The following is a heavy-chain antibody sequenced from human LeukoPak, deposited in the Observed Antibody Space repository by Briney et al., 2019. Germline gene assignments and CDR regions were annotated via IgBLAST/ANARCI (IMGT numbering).Heavy chain of an antibody. V-gene: IGHV3-15*01. CDR2: IKSKTDGGTT. CDR3: TTDWVSGSYYDY. Sequence: GGSPRLSCAASGFTFSNAWMSWVRQAPGKGLEWVGRIKSKTDGGTTDYAAPVKGRFTISRDDSKNTLYLQMNSLKTEDTAVYYCTTDWVSGSYYDYWGQGTLVTVSS. CDR1: GFTFSNAW. J-gene: IGHJ4*02. D-gene: IGHD1-26*01.